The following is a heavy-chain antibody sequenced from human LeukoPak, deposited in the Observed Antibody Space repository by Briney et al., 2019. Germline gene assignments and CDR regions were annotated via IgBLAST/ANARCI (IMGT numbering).Heavy chain of an antibody. CDR1: GYTFTSYD. Sequence: PRASVTVSCKASGYTFTSYDINWVRQAAGQGLEWMGWMNPNSGNTVYAQKFQGRVTMTRNTSISTAYMELSSLRSEDTAVYYCARGLGYYDILTGYYDYYYYGMDVWGQGTTVTVSS. J-gene: IGHJ6*02. V-gene: IGHV1-8*01. CDR2: MNPNSGNT. D-gene: IGHD3-9*01. CDR3: ARGLGYYDILTGYYDYYYYGMDV.